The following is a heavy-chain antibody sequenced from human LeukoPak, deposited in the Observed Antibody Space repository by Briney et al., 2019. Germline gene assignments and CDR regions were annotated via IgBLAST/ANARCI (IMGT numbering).Heavy chain of an antibody. CDR3: ARAYSGYDFAYAFDI. CDR1: GYTFTGYY. D-gene: IGHD5-12*01. J-gene: IGHJ3*02. V-gene: IGHV1-2*04. CDR2: INPNSGGT. Sequence: ASVKVSCKASGYTFTGYYMHWVRQAPGQGLEWMGWINPNSGGTNYAQKFQGWVTMTRDTSISTAYMELSRLRSDDTAVYYCARAYSGYDFAYAFDIWGQGTMVTVSS.